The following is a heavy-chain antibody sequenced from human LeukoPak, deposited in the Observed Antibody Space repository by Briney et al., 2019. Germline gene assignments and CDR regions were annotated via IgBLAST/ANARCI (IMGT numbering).Heavy chain of an antibody. V-gene: IGHV3-11*04. CDR3: ARTYHWNLNYYYMDV. CDR1: GFTFSDYY. CDR2: ISSSGSTI. J-gene: IGHJ6*03. Sequence: PGGSLRLSCAASGFTFSDYYMSWIRQAPGKGLEWVSYISSSGSTIYYADSVKGRFTISRDNAKNSLYLQMYSLRAEDTAVYYCARTYHWNLNYYYMDVWGKGTTVTVSS. D-gene: IGHD1-7*01.